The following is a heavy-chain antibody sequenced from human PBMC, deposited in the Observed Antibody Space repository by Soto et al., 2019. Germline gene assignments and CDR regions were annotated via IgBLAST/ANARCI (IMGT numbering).Heavy chain of an antibody. J-gene: IGHJ3*02. CDR3: ARGGQQLPRGAFDI. D-gene: IGHD6-13*01. Sequence: GGSLRLSCAASGFAFSSYAMHWVRQAPGKGLEWVAVISYDGSNKYYADSVKGRFTISRDNSKNTLYLQMNSLRAEDTAVYYCARGGQQLPRGAFDIWGQGTMVTVSS. V-gene: IGHV3-30-3*01. CDR1: GFAFSSYA. CDR2: ISYDGSNK.